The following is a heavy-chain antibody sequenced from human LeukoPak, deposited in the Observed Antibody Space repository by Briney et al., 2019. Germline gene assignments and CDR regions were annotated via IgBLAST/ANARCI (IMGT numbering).Heavy chain of an antibody. CDR2: SDGSSKI. D-gene: IGHD2-2*03. CDR3: ARRKYGYYYMDV. Sequence: SDGSSKIYYADSVNGRFTISRDNAKNLLFLQMSSLRAEDTAVYYCARRKYGYYYMDVWGKGTTVTVSS. J-gene: IGHJ6*03. V-gene: IGHV3-11*01.